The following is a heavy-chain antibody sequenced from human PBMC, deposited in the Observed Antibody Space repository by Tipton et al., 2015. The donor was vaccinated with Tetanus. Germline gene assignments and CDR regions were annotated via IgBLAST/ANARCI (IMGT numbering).Heavy chain of an antibody. CDR2: ISYDGGHK. J-gene: IGHJ5*01. D-gene: IGHD5-18*01. Sequence: SLRLSCAGSGFTFSIYAMHWVRQAPGKGLEWVSVISYDGGHKEYGDSVKGRFTVSRDNSKNTVYLQMNSLRIEDTAVYYCARDLRYRSPWHDSWGQGTLVVVSS. V-gene: IGHV3-30*03. CDR1: GFTFSIYA. CDR3: ARDLRYRSPWHDS.